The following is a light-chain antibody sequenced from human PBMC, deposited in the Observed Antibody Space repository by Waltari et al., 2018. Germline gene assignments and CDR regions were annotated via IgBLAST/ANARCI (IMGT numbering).Light chain of an antibody. CDR3: QQSFSRPPT. CDR1: QSISGY. V-gene: IGKV1-39*01. CDR2: AAS. Sequence: DIDMTQSPSSLSASVGDRVTITCRASQSISGYLHWYQQKPGRAPRLLIFAASNLQSGVPSRFSGSGSGTDFTLTISSLQPEDFATYYCQQSFSRPPTFGGGTKVEVK. J-gene: IGKJ4*01.